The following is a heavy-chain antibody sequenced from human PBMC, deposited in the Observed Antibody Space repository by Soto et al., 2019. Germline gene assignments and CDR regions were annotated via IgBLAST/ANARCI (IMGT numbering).Heavy chain of an antibody. V-gene: IGHV3-23*01. CDR2: LSGAT. Sequence: EVQLLESGGGLVQPGGSLRISCVASEFTFSTFPMSWVRQAPGKGLEWVSTLSGATYYADSVKGRFTISRGSSKNTLYLQMNSLTADDTAVYYCAKALPDSSGFYYLDSWGQGTLVTVSS. D-gene: IGHD3-22*01. J-gene: IGHJ4*02. CDR1: EFTFSTFP. CDR3: AKALPDSSGFYYLDS.